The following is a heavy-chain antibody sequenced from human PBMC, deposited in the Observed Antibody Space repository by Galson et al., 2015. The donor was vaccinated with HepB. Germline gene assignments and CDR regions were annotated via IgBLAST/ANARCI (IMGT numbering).Heavy chain of an antibody. CDR1: GVSISSSLYY. CDR2: AYYTGNT. J-gene: IGHJ4*02. V-gene: IGHV4-39*06. CDR3: ARAVGDTSTYANDY. D-gene: IGHD2-2*01. Sequence: SETLSLTCTVSGVSISSSLYYWVWVRQAPGKGLEWIGSAYYTGNTYYKSSLKSRVTVSADMSKNQFTLKVNSVSAADTAVYYCARAVGDTSTYANDYWGQGALVTVSS.